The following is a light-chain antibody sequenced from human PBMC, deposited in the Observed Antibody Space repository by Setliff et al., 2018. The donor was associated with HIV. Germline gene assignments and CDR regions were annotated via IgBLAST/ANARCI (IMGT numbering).Light chain of an antibody. CDR1: GSDIGGYNY. CDR2: DVS. Sequence: SVLTQPASVSGSPGQSITISCTGTGSDIGGYNYVSWYQQHPGKAPKLMIYDVSKRPSGVSSRFSGSKSGNTASLTISGLQAEDEADYYCSSYTSSGTYVFGTGTKVTVL. J-gene: IGLJ1*01. V-gene: IGLV2-14*01. CDR3: SSYTSSGTYV.